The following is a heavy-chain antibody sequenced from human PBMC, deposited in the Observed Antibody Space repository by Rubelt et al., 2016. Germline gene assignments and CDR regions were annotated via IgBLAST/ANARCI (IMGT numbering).Heavy chain of an antibody. CDR3: ARPSRGKYFYYGWDV. CDR2: VSGPGGTT. V-gene: IGHV3-23*01. CDR1: GGSISTSSFY. Sequence: LQLQESGPGLVKPSETLSLTCTVSGGSISTSSFYWGWIRQPPGKGLEWVSRVSGPGGTTDYADSGKGRLTISRDNSKNILYLQMNSLRAEDTAIYYCARPSRGKYFYYGWDVWGQGTTVTVSS. J-gene: IGHJ6*02. D-gene: IGHD2/OR15-2a*01.